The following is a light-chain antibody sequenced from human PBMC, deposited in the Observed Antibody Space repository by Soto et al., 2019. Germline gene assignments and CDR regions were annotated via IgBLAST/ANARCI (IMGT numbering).Light chain of an antibody. CDR2: EVS. V-gene: IGLV2-14*01. CDR1: SSDVGGYNY. J-gene: IGLJ1*01. CDR3: SSYTSSSPRV. Sequence: QSALTQPASVSGSPGQSITISCTGTSSDVGGYNYVSWYQQHPGKAPKLMIYEVSNRPSGVSNRFSGSKSGNTASLTISGIQAEDEADYYCSSYTSSSPRVFGTGTKLTVL.